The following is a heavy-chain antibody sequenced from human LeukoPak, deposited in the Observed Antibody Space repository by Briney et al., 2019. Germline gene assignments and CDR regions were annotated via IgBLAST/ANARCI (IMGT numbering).Heavy chain of an antibody. J-gene: IGHJ5*02. CDR2: MNPNSGNT. V-gene: IGHV1-8*01. CDR1: GYTFTSYD. CDR3: ARGPQKYYDFWSGYYYGNWFDP. Sequence: ASVKVSCKASGYTFTSYDINWVRQATGQGLEWMGWMNPNSGNTGYAQKFQGRVTMTRSTSISTAYMELSSLRSEDTAVYYCARGPQKYYDFWSGYYYGNWFDPWGQGTLVTVSS. D-gene: IGHD3-3*01.